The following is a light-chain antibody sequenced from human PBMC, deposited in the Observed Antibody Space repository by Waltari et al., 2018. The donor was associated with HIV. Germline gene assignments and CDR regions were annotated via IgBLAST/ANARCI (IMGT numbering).Light chain of an antibody. CDR2: EDV. V-gene: IGLV3-1*01. CDR3: QAWDSHNVI. J-gene: IGLJ2*01. CDR1: KLGDHY. Sequence: SYELTQPPSVSVSPGQTAIITCSGAKLGDHYASWYQQRPGQSPVLVIYEDVKRPSGIPERFSGSNSGNTATLTISGTQAMDESDYYCQAWDSHNVIFGGGTKLTVL.